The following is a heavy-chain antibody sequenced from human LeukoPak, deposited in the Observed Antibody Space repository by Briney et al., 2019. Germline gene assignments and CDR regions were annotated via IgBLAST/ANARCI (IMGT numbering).Heavy chain of an antibody. CDR3: ARSSVAAGAFDI. J-gene: IGHJ3*02. D-gene: IGHD6-19*01. CDR2: INHSRGT. V-gene: IGHV4-34*01. CDR1: GGSFSGYY. Sequence: PSETLSLTCIIYGGSFSGYYWSWVRQPPGRGLEWVGEINHSRGTNYNTSLKSQVTIPVDMSNNQLSLKLTSLTAADTAVYYCARSSVAAGAFDIWGQGTMVTVSS.